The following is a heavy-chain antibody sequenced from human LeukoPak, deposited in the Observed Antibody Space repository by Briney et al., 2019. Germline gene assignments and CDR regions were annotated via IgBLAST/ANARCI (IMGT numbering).Heavy chain of an antibody. CDR2: INPSGGST. V-gene: IGHV1-46*01. CDR1: GYTFTSYY. J-gene: IGHJ4*02. D-gene: IGHD3-22*01. CDR3: ARGGAPPHYYDNTGLWPPYFDA. Sequence: GASVKVSCKASGYTFTSYYMHWVRQAPGQGLEWMGIINPSGGSTSYAQKFQGRVTMTRDMSTSTVYMELSSLRSEDTAVYYCARGGAPPHYYDNTGLWPPYFDAWGQGALVTVSS.